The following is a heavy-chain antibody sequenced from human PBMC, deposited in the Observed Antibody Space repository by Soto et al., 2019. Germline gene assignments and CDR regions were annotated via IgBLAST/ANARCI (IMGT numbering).Heavy chain of an antibody. J-gene: IGHJ6*02. D-gene: IGHD4-17*01. CDR1: GGTFSSYT. CDR3: ARDLPRTTVNNEGYYYYGMDV. V-gene: IGHV1-69*08. CDR2: IIPILGIA. Sequence: QVQLVQSGAEVKKPGSSVKVSCKASGGTFSSYTISWVRQAPGQGLEWMGRIIPILGIANYAQKFQGRVTITADKSTSTAYMELSSLRSEDTAVYYCARDLPRTTVNNEGYYYYGMDVWGQGTTVTVSS.